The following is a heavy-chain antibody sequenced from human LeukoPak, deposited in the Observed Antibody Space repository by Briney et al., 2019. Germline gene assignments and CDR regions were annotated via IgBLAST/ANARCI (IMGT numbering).Heavy chain of an antibody. Sequence: PGGSLRLSCAASGFTFSSYSMNWVRQAPGKGLEWVSSISSSSSYTYYADSVKGRFTISRDNAKNSLYLQMNSLRAEDTAVYYCARASYCTYWGQGTLVTVSS. J-gene: IGHJ4*02. CDR1: GFTFSSYS. CDR3: ARASYCTY. D-gene: IGHD1-26*01. V-gene: IGHV3-21*01. CDR2: ISSSSSYT.